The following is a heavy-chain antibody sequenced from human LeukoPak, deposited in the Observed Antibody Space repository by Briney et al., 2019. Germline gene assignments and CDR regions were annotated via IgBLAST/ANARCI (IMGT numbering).Heavy chain of an antibody. D-gene: IGHD3-9*01. CDR2: INHSGST. V-gene: IGHV4-34*01. CDR1: GGSFSGYY. CDR3: ARDPHDDRAIDI. J-gene: IGHJ3*02. Sequence: PSETLSLTCAVYGGSFSGYYWSWIRQPPGKGLEWIGEINHSGSTNYNPSLKSRVTISVDTSKNQFSLKLSSVTAADTAVYYCARDPHDDRAIDIWGQGTMVTVSS.